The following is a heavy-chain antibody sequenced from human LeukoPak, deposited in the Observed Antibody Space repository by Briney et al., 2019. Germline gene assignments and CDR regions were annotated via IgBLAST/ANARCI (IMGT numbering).Heavy chain of an antibody. J-gene: IGHJ6*04. CDR2: ISSSGSTI. V-gene: IGHV3-48*03. CDR1: GFTLSSYE. D-gene: IGHD3-10*02. Sequence: GRSLRLSCAASGFTLSSYEMNWVRQATGQGLEWVSYISSSGSTIYYADSVKGRFTISRDNAKNSLYLQMNSLRAEDTAVYYCAELGITMIGGVWGKGTTVTISS. CDR3: AELGITMIGGV.